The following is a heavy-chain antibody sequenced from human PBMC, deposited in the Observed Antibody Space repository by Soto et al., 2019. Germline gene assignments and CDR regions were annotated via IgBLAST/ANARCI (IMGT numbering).Heavy chain of an antibody. J-gene: IGHJ3*02. CDR1: GGSISSGGYS. CDR3: ARGVTMVRGVIFDAFDI. CDR2: IYHSGST. D-gene: IGHD3-10*01. Sequence: SETLSLTCAVSGGSISSGGYSWSWIRQPPGKGLEWIGYIYHSGSTYYNPSLKSRVTISVDRSKNQFSLKLSSVTAADTAVYYCARGVTMVRGVIFDAFDIWGQGTMVT. V-gene: IGHV4-30-2*01.